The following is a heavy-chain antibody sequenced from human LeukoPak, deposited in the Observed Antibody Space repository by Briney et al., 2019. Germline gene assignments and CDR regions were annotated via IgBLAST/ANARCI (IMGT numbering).Heavy chain of an antibody. Sequence: PGRSLRLSCADSGFIFSAYSMNWVRQAPGKGLEWVSAISSSGAYIYYANSMKGRFTISRDNAKNSLYLQINNLRAEDTAVYYCARDRGIAATGPTLDYWGQGAPVTVSS. CDR3: ARDRGIAATGPTLDY. CDR1: GFIFSAYS. D-gene: IGHD6-13*01. V-gene: IGHV3-21*01. J-gene: IGHJ4*02. CDR2: ISSSGAYI.